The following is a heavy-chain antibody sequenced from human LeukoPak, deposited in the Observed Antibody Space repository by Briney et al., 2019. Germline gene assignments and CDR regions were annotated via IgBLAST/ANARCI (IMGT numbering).Heavy chain of an antibody. CDR2: INHSGST. D-gene: IGHD2-15*01. CDR3: ARGRNIVVVVAATAEYYYMDV. J-gene: IGHJ6*03. V-gene: IGHV4-39*07. CDR1: GGSISSSSYY. Sequence: SETLSLTCTVSGGSISSSSYYWSWIRQPPGKGLEWIGEINHSGSTNYNPSLKSRVTISVDTSKNQFSLKLSSVTAADTAVYYCARGRNIVVVVAATAEYYYMDVWGKGTTVTVSS.